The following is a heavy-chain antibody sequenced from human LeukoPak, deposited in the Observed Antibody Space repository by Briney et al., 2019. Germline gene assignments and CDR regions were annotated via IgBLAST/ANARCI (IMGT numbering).Heavy chain of an antibody. CDR2: IYYSGST. V-gene: IGHV4-61*01. D-gene: IGHD3-22*01. CDR3: AREGSSGYLAY. CDR1: GGSVNSGSYY. J-gene: IGHJ1*01. Sequence: KPSETLSLTCTVSGGSVNSGSYYWSWIRQPPGKGLEWIGYIYYSGSTNYNPSLKSRVTISVDTSKNQFSLKLSSVTAADTAVYYCAREGSSGYLAYWGQGTLVTVSS.